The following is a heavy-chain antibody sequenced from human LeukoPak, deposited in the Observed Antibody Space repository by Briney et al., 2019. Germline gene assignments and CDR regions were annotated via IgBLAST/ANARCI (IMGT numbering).Heavy chain of an antibody. Sequence: PSETLSLTCAVSGGSISSGGYSWSWIRQPPGKGLEWIGYIYHSGSTYYNPSLKSRVTISVDRSKNQFSLKLSSVTAADTAVYYCARALDYDYGDYHFDYWGQGTLVTVSS. CDR3: ARALDYDYGDYHFDY. D-gene: IGHD4-17*01. CDR1: GGSISSGGYS. V-gene: IGHV4-30-2*01. CDR2: IYHSGST. J-gene: IGHJ4*02.